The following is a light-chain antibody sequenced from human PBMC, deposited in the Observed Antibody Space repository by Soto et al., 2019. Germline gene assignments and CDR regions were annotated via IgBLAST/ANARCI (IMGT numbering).Light chain of an antibody. CDR3: QQYDRFPYT. V-gene: IGKV1-5*03. J-gene: IGKJ2*01. Sequence: DIQMTQSPSTLSASIGDTVIITCRASQSINSWLAWYQQKPGKAPKLLIHKASTLESGVPSRFSGSESGTECTLTISSLQPDDFATFYCQQYDRFPYTFGQGTKLEIK. CDR2: KAS. CDR1: QSINSW.